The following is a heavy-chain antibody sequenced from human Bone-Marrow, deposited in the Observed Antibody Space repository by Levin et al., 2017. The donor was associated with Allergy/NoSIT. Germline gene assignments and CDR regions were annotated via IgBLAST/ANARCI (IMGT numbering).Heavy chain of an antibody. CDR2: ISSNGGST. Sequence: GESLKISCAASGFTFSSYAMHWVRQAPGKGLEYVSAISSNGGSTYYADSVKGRFTISRDNSKNTLYLQMGSLRAEDMAVYYCAREIKYSSGWHVFDPWGQGTLVTVSS. D-gene: IGHD6-19*01. CDR1: GFTFSSYA. CDR3: AREIKYSSGWHVFDP. J-gene: IGHJ5*02. V-gene: IGHV3-64*02.